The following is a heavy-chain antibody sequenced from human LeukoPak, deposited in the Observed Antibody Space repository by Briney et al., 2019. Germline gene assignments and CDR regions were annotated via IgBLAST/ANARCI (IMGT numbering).Heavy chain of an antibody. CDR3: ANLGTYWYFDL. Sequence: GGSLRLSCAASGFTFNLYGMTWVRQAPGKGLEWVSGISGSGAGTYYADSVKGRFTISRDNSKNALFLQMNSLRAEDTAVYFCANLGTYWYFDLWGRGTLVTVSS. D-gene: IGHD7-27*01. CDR1: GFTFNLYG. CDR2: ISGSGAGT. V-gene: IGHV3-23*01. J-gene: IGHJ2*01.